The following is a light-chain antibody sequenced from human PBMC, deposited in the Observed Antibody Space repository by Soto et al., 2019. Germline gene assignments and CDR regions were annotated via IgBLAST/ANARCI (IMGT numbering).Light chain of an antibody. CDR3: SSYTSSSTHV. J-gene: IGLJ1*01. Sequence: QSALTQPASVSGSPGQSITISCTGTSCDVGAYTYVSWYQQHPDTVPKLMIFDVSRRPSGVSDRFSGSKSGNTASLTISGLQPEDEADYYCSSYTSSSTHVFGSGTKVTVL. CDR1: SCDVGAYTY. V-gene: IGLV2-14*03. CDR2: DVS.